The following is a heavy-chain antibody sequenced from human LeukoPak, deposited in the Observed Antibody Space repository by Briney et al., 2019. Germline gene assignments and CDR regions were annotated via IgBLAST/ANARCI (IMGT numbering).Heavy chain of an antibody. CDR2: ISSSSSYI. Sequence: PGGSLRLSCAASGFTFSSYSMNWVRQAPGKGLEWVSSISSSSSYIYYADSVKGRFTISRDNAKNSLYLQMNSLRAEDTAVYYCARAGFGELLSWFDPWGQGTLVTVSS. J-gene: IGHJ5*02. CDR3: ARAGFGELLSWFDP. V-gene: IGHV3-21*01. CDR1: GFTFSSYS. D-gene: IGHD3-10*01.